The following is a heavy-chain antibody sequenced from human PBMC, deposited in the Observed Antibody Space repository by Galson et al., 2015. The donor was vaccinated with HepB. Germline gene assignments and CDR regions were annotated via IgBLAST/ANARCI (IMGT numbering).Heavy chain of an antibody. V-gene: IGHV4-34*01. CDR2: INHSGST. CDR3: ARVRQWLVKYYFDY. Sequence: TLSLTCAVYGGSFSGYYWSWIRQPPGKGLEWIGEINHSGSTNYNPSLKSRVTISVDTSKNQFSLKLSSVTAADTAVYYCARVRQWLVKYYFDYWGQGTLVTVSS. D-gene: IGHD6-19*01. J-gene: IGHJ4*02. CDR1: GGSFSGYY.